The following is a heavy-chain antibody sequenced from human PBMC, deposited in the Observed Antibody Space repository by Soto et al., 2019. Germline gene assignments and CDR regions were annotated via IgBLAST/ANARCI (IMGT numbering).Heavy chain of an antibody. J-gene: IGHJ4*02. Sequence: QVQLVESGGGVVQPGGSLRLSCAASGFTFSSDGMHWVRQAPGKGLEWVAVIWYDGSNKYYADSVKGRFTVSRDNSQNTLYLQMNSLRDEDTAVYYCARDRYSSGWYDLDYWGQGTLVSVSS. D-gene: IGHD6-19*01. CDR3: ARDRYSSGWYDLDY. V-gene: IGHV3-33*01. CDR2: IWYDGSNK. CDR1: GFTFSSDG.